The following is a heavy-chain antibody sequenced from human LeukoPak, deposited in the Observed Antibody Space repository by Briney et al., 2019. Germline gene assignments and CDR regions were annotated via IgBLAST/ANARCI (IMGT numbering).Heavy chain of an antibody. CDR1: GGSSSSYY. Sequence: PSETLSLTCTVSGGSSSSYYWSWIRQPPGKGLEWIGYIYYSGSTNYNPSLKSRVTISVDTSKNQFSLKLSSVTAADTAVYYCARLGLREDYWYFDLWGRGTLVTVSS. CDR3: ARLGLREDYWYFDL. CDR2: IYYSGST. J-gene: IGHJ2*01. D-gene: IGHD3/OR15-3a*01. V-gene: IGHV4-59*01.